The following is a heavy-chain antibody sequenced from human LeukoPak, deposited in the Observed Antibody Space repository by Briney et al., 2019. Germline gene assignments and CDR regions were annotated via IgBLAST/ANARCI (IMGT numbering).Heavy chain of an antibody. D-gene: IGHD2-15*01. V-gene: IGHV4-61*02. CDR1: GGSISSGSYY. CDR2: IYTSGST. J-gene: IGHJ4*02. CDR3: ATTPGSY. Sequence: PSETLSLTCTVSGGSISSGSYYWSWIRQPAGKGLEWIGRIYTSGSTNYNPSLKSRVTISVDTSKNQFSLKLSSVTAADTAVYYCATTPGSYWGQGTLVTVSS.